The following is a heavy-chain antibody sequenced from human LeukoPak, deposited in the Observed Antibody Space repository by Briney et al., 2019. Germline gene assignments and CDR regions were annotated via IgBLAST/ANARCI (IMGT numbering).Heavy chain of an antibody. D-gene: IGHD3-22*01. CDR3: TRHVYDSSGYSRNWFDP. J-gene: IGHJ5*02. Sequence: GGSLRLSCAASGFTFSGSAMHWVRQASGKGLEWVGRTRSKANSYATAYAASVKGRFTISRDDSKNTAYLQMNSLKTEDTAVYYCTRHVYDSSGYSRNWFDPWGQGTLVTVSS. V-gene: IGHV3-73*01. CDR2: TRSKANSYAT. CDR1: GFTFSGSA.